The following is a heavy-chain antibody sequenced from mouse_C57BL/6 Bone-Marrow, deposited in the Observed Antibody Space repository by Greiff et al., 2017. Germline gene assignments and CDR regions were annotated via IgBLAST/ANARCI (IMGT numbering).Heavy chain of an antibody. V-gene: IGHV1-55*01. D-gene: IGHD3-2*02. Sequence: QVQLQQPGAELVKPGASVKMSCKASGYTFTSYWITWVKQRPGQGLEWIGDIYPGSGSTTYNEKFKSKATLTVDTSSSTAYMQFSSLPSEDSAVYYCAREGGSSGYFNYFDLWGKGTTLTVSS. CDR2: IYPGSGST. J-gene: IGHJ2*01. CDR3: AREGGSSGYFNYFDL. CDR1: GYTFTSYW.